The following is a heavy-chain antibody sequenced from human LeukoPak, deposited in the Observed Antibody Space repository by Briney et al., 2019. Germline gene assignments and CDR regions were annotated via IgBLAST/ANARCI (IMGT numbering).Heavy chain of an antibody. CDR2: IWYDGSNK. CDR3: AKTAAGYFDY. V-gene: IGHV3-33*06. J-gene: IGHJ4*02. Sequence: GRSLRLSCAASGFTFSSYGMHWVRQAPGKGLEWVAVIWYDGSNKYYADSVKGRFTISRDNSKNTLYLQMNSLRAEDTAVYYCAKTAAGYFDYWGQGTLVTVSS. CDR1: GFTFSSYG. D-gene: IGHD6-13*01.